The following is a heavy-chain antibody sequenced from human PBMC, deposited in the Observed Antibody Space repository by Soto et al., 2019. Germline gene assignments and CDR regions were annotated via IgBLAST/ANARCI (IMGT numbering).Heavy chain of an antibody. CDR2: IGTLHDT. D-gene: IGHD3-16*01. Sequence: EVQLVESGGGLVQPGGSLRLSCAASGFTFSAYDMHWVRQPTGKGLEWVSAIGTLHDTYYPDSVKGRFTISRENAKNSLYLQMNRPTTGDTAGYYCAQQASYGHGGGGWFDPWGQGTLVTVSS. J-gene: IGHJ5*02. CDR3: AQQASYGHGGGGWFDP. CDR1: GFTFSAYD. V-gene: IGHV3-13*01.